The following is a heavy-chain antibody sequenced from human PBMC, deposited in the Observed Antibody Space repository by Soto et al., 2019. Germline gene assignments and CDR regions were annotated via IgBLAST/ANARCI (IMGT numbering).Heavy chain of an antibody. J-gene: IGHJ4*02. CDR1: GFTFSGSA. D-gene: IGHD6-13*01. CDR3: TTGLIAAAGSAFDD. CDR2: IRSKANSYAT. Sequence: GGSLRLSCAASGFTFSGSAMHWVRQASGKGLEWVGRIRSKANSYATAYAASVKGRFTISRDDSKNTAYLQMNSLKTEDTAVYYCTTGLIAAAGSAFDDWGQGTLVTVSS. V-gene: IGHV3-73*01.